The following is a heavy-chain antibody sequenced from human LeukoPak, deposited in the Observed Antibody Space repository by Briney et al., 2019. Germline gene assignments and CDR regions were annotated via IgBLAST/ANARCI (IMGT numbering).Heavy chain of an antibody. CDR1: GGSISTYY. CDR3: ARTIAAAGSDWFDP. D-gene: IGHD6-13*01. J-gene: IGHJ5*02. V-gene: IGHV4-59*08. CDR2: IYYSGST. Sequence: SETLSLTCTVSGGSISTYYWSWIRQPPGKGLEWIGYIYYSGSTNYNPSLKSRVTISVDTSKNQLSLKLSSVTAADTAVYYCARTIAAAGSDWFDPWGQGTLVTLST.